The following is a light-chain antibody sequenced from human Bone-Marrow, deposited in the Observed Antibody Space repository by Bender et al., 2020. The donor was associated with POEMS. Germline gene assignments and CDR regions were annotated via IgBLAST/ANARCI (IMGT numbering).Light chain of an antibody. CDR1: SRDVGGYNY. Sequence: QSALTQPASVSGSPGQSITISCTGNSRDVGGYNYVSWYQQSPGKAPKLIISDVSNRPSGVSNRFSGSKSGNTASLTISGLQAEDEADYFCSSYTSNDILVFGGGTKLTVL. J-gene: IGLJ3*02. CDR3: SSYTSNDILV. V-gene: IGLV2-14*01. CDR2: DVS.